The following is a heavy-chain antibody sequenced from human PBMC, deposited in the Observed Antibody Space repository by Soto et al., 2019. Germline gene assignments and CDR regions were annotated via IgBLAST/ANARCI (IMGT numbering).Heavy chain of an antibody. CDR2: ISSSSSTI. V-gene: IGHV3-48*02. J-gene: IGHJ4*02. Sequence: EVQLVESGGGLVQPGGSLRLSCAASGFTFSSYSMNWVRQAPGKGLEWVAYISSSSSTIYYADSVKGRFTISRDNAKNSLYLHMNSLRDEDTAVYYCARDARATHWGQGTLVTVSS. D-gene: IGHD5-12*01. CDR1: GFTFSSYS. CDR3: ARDARATH.